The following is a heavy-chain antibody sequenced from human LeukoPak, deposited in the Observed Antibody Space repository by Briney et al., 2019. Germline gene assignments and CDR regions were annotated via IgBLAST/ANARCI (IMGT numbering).Heavy chain of an antibody. D-gene: IGHD3-10*01. Sequence: GASVKVSCKASGGTFISYAISWVRQAPGQGLEWMGGIIPIFGTANYAQKFQGRVTITADKSTSTAYMELSSLRSEDTAVYYCARVKGITMVRGVNGPYAFDIWGQGTMVTVSS. CDR1: GGTFISYA. CDR3: ARVKGITMVRGVNGPYAFDI. V-gene: IGHV1-69*06. CDR2: IIPIFGTA. J-gene: IGHJ3*02.